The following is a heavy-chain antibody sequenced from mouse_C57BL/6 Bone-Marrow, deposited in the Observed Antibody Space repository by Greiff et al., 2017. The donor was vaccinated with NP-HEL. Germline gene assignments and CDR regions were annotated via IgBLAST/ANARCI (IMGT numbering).Heavy chain of an antibody. V-gene: IGHV14-2*01. CDR3: ARSYGSSPYAMDY. CDR1: GFNIKDYY. CDR2: IDPEDGET. Sequence: VQLKQSGAELVKPGASVKLSCTASGFNIKDYYMHWVKQRPEQGLEWIGRIDPEDGETKYAPKFQGKATITADTSSNTAYLQLSSLTSEDTAVYYCARSYGSSPYAMDYWGQGTSVTVSS. J-gene: IGHJ4*01. D-gene: IGHD1-1*01.